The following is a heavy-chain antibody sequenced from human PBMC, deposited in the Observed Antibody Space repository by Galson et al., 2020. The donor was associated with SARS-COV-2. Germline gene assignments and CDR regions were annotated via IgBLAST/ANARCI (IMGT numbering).Heavy chain of an antibody. Sequence: SETLSLTCTVSGGPIATSGYYWGWVRLPPGKGLEWIGSIYYSGPTYYNPSLQSRVTLSVDTPRNQFSLEVHSVTAADTGMYYCNRMAQRGGSVAGKFDNWGQGILVTASS. D-gene: IGHD6-19*01. J-gene: IGHJ4*02. V-gene: IGHV4-39*07. CDR2: IYYSGPT. CDR1: GGPIATSGYY. CDR3: NRMAQRGGSVAGKFDN.